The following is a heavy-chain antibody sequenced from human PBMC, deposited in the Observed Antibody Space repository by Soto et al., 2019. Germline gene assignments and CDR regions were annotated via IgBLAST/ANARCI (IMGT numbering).Heavy chain of an antibody. D-gene: IGHD3-10*01. Sequence: QVQLVQSGAEVKKPGASVKVSCKASGYTFTSHGISWVRQAPGQGLEWMGWISAYNGDTNYAQKIQGRVTVTPDTSTSTAYMELRSLRSEDTAVYYCARMVRGSNIDYYHYMDVWGKGTTVTVSS. CDR2: ISAYNGDT. CDR3: ARMVRGSNIDYYHYMDV. J-gene: IGHJ6*03. V-gene: IGHV1-18*01. CDR1: GYTFTSHG.